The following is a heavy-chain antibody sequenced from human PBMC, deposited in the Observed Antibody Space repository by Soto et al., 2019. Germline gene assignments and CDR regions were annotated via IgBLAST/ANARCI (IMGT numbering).Heavy chain of an antibody. J-gene: IGHJ4*02. D-gene: IGHD4-17*01. CDR2: IGTAGDT. V-gene: IGHV3-13*01. CDR3: ARAAYYGDYFAY. Sequence: EVQLVESGGGLVQPGGSLRLSCAASGFTFSSYDMHWVRQATGKGLEWVSAIGTAGDTYYPGSVKGRFTISRENAKNSLYLQMNSLRAGDTAVYYCARAAYYGDYFAYWGQGTLVTVSS. CDR1: GFTFSSYD.